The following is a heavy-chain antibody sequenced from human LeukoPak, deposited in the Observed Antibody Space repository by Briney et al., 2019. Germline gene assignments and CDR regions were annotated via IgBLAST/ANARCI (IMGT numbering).Heavy chain of an antibody. CDR1: GFTFSSFA. CDR3: AKPQVFYYYMDV. CDR2: ITSSGGNT. J-gene: IGHJ6*03. Sequence: GGSLRLSCAASGFTFSSFAMTWVRQAPGKGLEWVSAITSSGGNTYYADSVKGRFTISRDNSRDTLYLQLDSLRAEDTAVYYCAKPQVFYYYMDVWGKGTTVTVSS. V-gene: IGHV3-23*01.